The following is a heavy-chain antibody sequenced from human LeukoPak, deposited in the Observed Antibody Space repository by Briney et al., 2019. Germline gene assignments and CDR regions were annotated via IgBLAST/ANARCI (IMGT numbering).Heavy chain of an antibody. CDR3: ARARHDFWSGYPDY. CDR2: MNPNSGNT. J-gene: IGHJ4*02. D-gene: IGHD3-3*01. CDR1: GYTFTSYD. V-gene: IGHV1-8*03. Sequence: ASVKVSCKASGYTFTSYDINWVRQATGQGLEWMGWMNPNSGNTGYAQKFQGRVTITRNTSISTAYMELSSLRSEDTAVYYCARARHDFWSGYPDYWGQGTLVTVSS.